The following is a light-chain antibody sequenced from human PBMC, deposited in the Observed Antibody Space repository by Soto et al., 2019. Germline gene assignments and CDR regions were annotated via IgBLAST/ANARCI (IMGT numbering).Light chain of an antibody. CDR3: QQYFTWPLTWT. Sequence: EVVLTQSPATLSVSAGGTVTLSCRASQSVRTNVAWYQQIPGQAPRRLVYGASTRATGVPARFTGSGSGIEFSRTISSLLAEDSAFYYCQQYFTWPLTWTFGPGTKVQIK. V-gene: IGKV3-15*01. CDR2: GAS. J-gene: IGKJ1*01. CDR1: QSVRTN.